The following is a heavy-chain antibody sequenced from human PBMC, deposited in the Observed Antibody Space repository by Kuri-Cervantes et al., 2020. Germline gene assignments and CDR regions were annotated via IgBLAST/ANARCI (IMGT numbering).Heavy chain of an antibody. D-gene: IGHD3-3*01. CDR2: ITPFNGNT. CDR1: GYTFTYRY. J-gene: IGHJ4*02. Sequence: SVKVSCKASGYTFTYRYLHWVRQAPGQALEWKGWITPFNGNTNYAQKFQDRVTITRDRSMSTAYMELSSLRSEDTAVYYCARVSRDFWSYYFDYWGQGTLVTVSS. CDR3: ARVSRDFWSYYFDY. V-gene: IGHV1-45*02.